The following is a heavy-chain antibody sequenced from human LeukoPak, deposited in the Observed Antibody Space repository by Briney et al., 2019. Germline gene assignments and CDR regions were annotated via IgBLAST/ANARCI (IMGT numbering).Heavy chain of an antibody. CDR1: GGTVSGFY. J-gene: IGHJ4*02. D-gene: IGHD6-13*01. Sequence: SETLSLTCAVYGGTVSGFYWSRIRQPPGKGLEWIGEINHSGSTNYNPSLKSRVTISVDTSKNQFSLKLSSVTAADADVYYCATGYRKQPTYWGQGTLVTVSS. CDR2: INHSGST. CDR3: ATGYRKQPTY. V-gene: IGHV4-34*01.